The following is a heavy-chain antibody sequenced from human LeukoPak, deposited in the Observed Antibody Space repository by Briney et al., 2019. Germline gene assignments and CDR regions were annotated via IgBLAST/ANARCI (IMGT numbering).Heavy chain of an antibody. CDR2: IIPIFGTA. D-gene: IGHD6-13*01. CDR1: GGTFSSYA. CDR3: ARGPPAAADVDYYYYYMDV. Sequence: SVKVSCKASGGTFSSYAISWVRQAPGQGLEWMGGIIPIFGTANYAQKFQGRVTITTDESTSTAYMELSSLRSEDTAVYYCARGPPAAADVDYYYYYMDVWGKGTMVTVSS. V-gene: IGHV1-69*05. J-gene: IGHJ6*03.